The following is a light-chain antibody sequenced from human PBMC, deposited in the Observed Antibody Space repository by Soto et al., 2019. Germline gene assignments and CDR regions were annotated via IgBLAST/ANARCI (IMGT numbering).Light chain of an antibody. J-gene: IGKJ1*01. CDR1: QFVGKN. CDR2: GAS. Sequence: EIVITQSPATLSVSPGERATLSCRASQFVGKNLAWYQQKPGQSPRLLVYGASTRATGIPARFTGSGSGTEFTLRICNLQSQDVAIDYCQHYYNWPRTFGQGTKVDIK. CDR3: QHYYNWPRT. V-gene: IGKV3-15*01.